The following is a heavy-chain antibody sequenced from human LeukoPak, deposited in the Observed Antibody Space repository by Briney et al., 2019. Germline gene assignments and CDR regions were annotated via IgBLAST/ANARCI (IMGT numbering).Heavy chain of an antibody. CDR1: GGSFSGYY. V-gene: IGHV4-34*01. CDR2: INHSGST. CDR3: ARHLRFLEWFPNWFDP. D-gene: IGHD3-3*01. J-gene: IGHJ5*02. Sequence: SETLSLTCAVYGGSFSGYYWSWIRQPPGKGLEWIGEINHSGSTNYNPSLKSRVTISVDTSKNQFSLKLSSVTAADTAVYYCARHLRFLEWFPNWFDPWGQGTPVTVSS.